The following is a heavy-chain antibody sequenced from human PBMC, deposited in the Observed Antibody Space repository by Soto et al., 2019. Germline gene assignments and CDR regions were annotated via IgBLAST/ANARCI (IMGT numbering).Heavy chain of an antibody. J-gene: IGHJ6*02. CDR1: EFTFSTYA. CDR3: AKDRCSNGVCLLDV. CDR2: ISDSGGSS. D-gene: IGHD2-8*01. Sequence: PGGSLRLSCAASEFTFSTYAMSWVRQAPGKGLEWVSLISDSGGSSFYADSVKGRFTISRDNSKNTLYLQMYSLRAEDAAVYYCAKDRCSNGVCLLDVWGQGTTVTVSS. V-gene: IGHV3-23*01.